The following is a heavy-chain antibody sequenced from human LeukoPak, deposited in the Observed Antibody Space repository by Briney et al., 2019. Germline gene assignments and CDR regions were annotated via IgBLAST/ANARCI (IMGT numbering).Heavy chain of an antibody. CDR2: ISSSSSTI. CDR3: ARRARALSSGGSGRAGWFDP. D-gene: IGHD3-10*01. CDR1: GFTFSSHS. J-gene: IGHJ5*02. Sequence: GGSLRLSCAASGFTFSSHSMNWVRQAPGKGLEWVSYISSSSSTIYYADSVKGRFTISRDNAKNSLYLQMNSLRAEDTAVYYCARRARALSSGGSGRAGWFDPWGQGTLVTVSS. V-gene: IGHV3-48*01.